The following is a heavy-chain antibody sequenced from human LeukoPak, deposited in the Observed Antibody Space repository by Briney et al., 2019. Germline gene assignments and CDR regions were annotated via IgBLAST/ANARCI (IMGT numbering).Heavy chain of an antibody. CDR3: ARDQPGYGSGSLGDAFDI. CDR1: AFSLNAYN. D-gene: IGHD3-10*01. Sequence: NPGGSLRLSCAASAFSLNAYNMNWVRQAPGKGLEWVSSISYTGTYIYYADSVKGRFTISRDNAQNSLYLQMNSLRAEDTAVYYCARDQPGYGSGSLGDAFDIWGQGTMVTVSS. J-gene: IGHJ3*02. V-gene: IGHV3-21*01. CDR2: ISYTGTYI.